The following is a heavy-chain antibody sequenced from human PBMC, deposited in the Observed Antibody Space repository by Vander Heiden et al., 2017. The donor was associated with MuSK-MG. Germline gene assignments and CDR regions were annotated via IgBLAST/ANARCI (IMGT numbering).Heavy chain of an antibody. CDR3: ARKGGGGGCYGCDYFDY. CDR1: GFIFDDFP. J-gene: IGHJ4*02. Sequence: EVQLLESGGGLVQPGGSLRLSCAFSGFIFDDFPVSWVRQAPGMGLEWISVIGCDDVATYADSVKGRFTISRDKSKNTLYLQMNSLRGDDTALYYCARKGGGGGCYGCDYFDYWGQGTLVTVSS. V-gene: IGHV3-23*01. D-gene: IGHD2-15*01. CDR2: IGCDDVAT.